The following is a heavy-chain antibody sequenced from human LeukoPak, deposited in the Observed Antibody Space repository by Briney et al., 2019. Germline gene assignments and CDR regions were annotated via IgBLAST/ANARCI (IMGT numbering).Heavy chain of an antibody. J-gene: IGHJ2*01. CDR2: ISYSGST. V-gene: IGHV4-39*01. Sequence: SETLSLTCTVSGGSISSSSYYWGWIRQPPGKGLEWIGSISYSGSTYYNPSLKSRVTISVDTSKIQFSLKLSSVTAADTAVYYCASLTYTSGWYHWYFDLWGRGTLVTVSS. CDR1: GGSISSSSYY. D-gene: IGHD6-19*01. CDR3: ASLTYTSGWYHWYFDL.